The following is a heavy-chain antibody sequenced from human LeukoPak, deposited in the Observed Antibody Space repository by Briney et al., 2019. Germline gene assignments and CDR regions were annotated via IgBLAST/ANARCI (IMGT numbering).Heavy chain of an antibody. J-gene: IGHJ4*02. V-gene: IGHV1-18*01. D-gene: IGHD3-10*01. Sequence: ASVKVSCKASGYTFTSYGISWVRQAPGQGLEWMGWISAYNGNTNYAQKLQGRVTMTTDTSTSTAYMELRSLRSDDTAVYYCARDQEITMVRGVISNYFDYWGQGILVTVSS. CDR3: ARDQEITMVRGVISNYFDY. CDR1: GYTFTSYG. CDR2: ISAYNGNT.